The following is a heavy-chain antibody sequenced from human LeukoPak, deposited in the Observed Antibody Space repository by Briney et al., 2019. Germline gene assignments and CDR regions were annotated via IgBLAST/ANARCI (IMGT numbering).Heavy chain of an antibody. J-gene: IGHJ6*02. Sequence: GGSLRLSCAASGFTFGSYSMNWVRQAPGKGLEWVSSISSSSSYVYYADSVEGRFTISRDNAKGSLYLQMNNLRAEDTAVYYCAREVVIVPDYYYYGLDVWGQGTTVTVSS. CDR3: AREVVIVPDYYYYGLDV. V-gene: IGHV3-21*04. D-gene: IGHD2/OR15-2a*01. CDR1: GFTFGSYS. CDR2: ISSSSSYV.